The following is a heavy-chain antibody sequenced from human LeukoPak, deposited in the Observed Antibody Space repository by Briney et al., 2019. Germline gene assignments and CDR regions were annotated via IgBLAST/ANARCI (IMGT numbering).Heavy chain of an antibody. CDR2: IYYSGST. D-gene: IGHD5-12*01. J-gene: IGHJ4*02. CDR1: GGSISSYY. V-gene: IGHV4-30-4*01. CDR3: ARAGGYDPTYFDY. Sequence: SETLSLTCTVSGGSISSYYWSWIRQPPGKGLEWIGYIYYSGSTYYNPSLKSRVTISVDTSKNQFSLKLSSVTAADTAVYYCARAGGYDPTYFDYWGQGTLVTVSS.